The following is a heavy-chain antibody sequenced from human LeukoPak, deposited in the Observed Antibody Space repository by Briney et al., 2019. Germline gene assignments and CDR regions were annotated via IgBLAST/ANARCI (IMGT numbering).Heavy chain of an antibody. Sequence: ASVKVSCKASGYTFTSYGISWVRQAPGQGLEWMGWLSAYNGNTNYAQKLQGRVTMTTDTSTSTAYMELRSLRSDDTAVYYCARELYDSSGYYYYYYGMDVWGQGTTVTVSS. CDR3: ARELYDSSGYYYYYYGMDV. CDR1: GYTFTSYG. J-gene: IGHJ6*02. CDR2: LSAYNGNT. V-gene: IGHV1-18*01. D-gene: IGHD3-22*01.